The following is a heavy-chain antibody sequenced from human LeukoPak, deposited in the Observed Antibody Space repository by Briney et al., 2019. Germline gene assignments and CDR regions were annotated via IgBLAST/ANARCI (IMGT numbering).Heavy chain of an antibody. CDR1: GYKLTNNW. CDR3: ARGLYYYDSSGYL. D-gene: IGHD3-22*01. Sequence: GESLKISCKISGYKLTNNWIGWVRKVPGKGLEWMGLIYPGDSDTRYSPSFQGQVTISADKSISTAYLQWSSLKASDTAVYYCARGLYYYDSSGYLWGQGTLVTVSS. V-gene: IGHV5-51*01. CDR2: IYPGDSDT. J-gene: IGHJ4*02.